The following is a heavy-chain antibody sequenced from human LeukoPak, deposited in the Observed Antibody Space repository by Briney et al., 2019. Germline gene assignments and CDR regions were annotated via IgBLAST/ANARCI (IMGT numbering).Heavy chain of an antibody. Sequence: SETLSFTCSVSGDSISSYYWSWLRQPPGKGLEWIGYIYYSGSTNYNASLKSRVTISVDTSKNQFSLKLSSVTAADTAVYYCARFYGSGSYYYYYFDSWGQGTLVTVSS. V-gene: IGHV4-59*01. J-gene: IGHJ4*02. CDR3: ARFYGSGSYYYYYFDS. D-gene: IGHD3-10*01. CDR1: GDSISSYY. CDR2: IYYSGST.